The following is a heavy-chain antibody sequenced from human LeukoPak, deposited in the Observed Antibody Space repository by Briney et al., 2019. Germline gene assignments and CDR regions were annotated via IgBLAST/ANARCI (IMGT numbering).Heavy chain of an antibody. Sequence: KPSETLSLTCTVPGGSITSYYWTWIRQPPGKGLEWIGYIYHSGTTNYNPSLKSRVTISVDTSKNQFSLKLSSVTAADTAVYYCAQKAPYSPGYSQDWGQGTLVTVSS. D-gene: IGHD2-15*01. CDR1: GGSITSYY. CDR2: IYHSGTT. J-gene: IGHJ1*01. V-gene: IGHV4-59*01. CDR3: AQKAPYSPGYSQD.